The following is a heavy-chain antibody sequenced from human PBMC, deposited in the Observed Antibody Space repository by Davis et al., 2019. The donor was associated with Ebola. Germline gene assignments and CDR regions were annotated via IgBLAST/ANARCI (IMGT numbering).Heavy chain of an antibody. CDR1: GGSISGSSYF. CDR2: IYYTGTT. D-gene: IGHD3-3*01. Sequence: GSLRLSCSVSGGSISGSSYFWGWIRQPPGKGLEFIGTIYYTGTTYYNPSLKSRVTISLDRSKNQFSLKLSSVTGADTALYYCARGQVTVFGVLITQLDSWGQGTLVTVSS. V-gene: IGHV4-39*01. CDR3: ARGQVTVFGVLITQLDS. J-gene: IGHJ4*02.